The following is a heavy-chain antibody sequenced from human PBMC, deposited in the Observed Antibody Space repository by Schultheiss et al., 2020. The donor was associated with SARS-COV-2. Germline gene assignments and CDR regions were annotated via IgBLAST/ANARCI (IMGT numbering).Heavy chain of an antibody. CDR3: ARVPWDQDY. CDR2: INPNSGDT. J-gene: IGHJ4*02. V-gene: IGHV1-2*02. CDR1: GYTFTGYY. D-gene: IGHD1-26*01. Sequence: ASVKVSCKVSGYTFTGYYMHWVRQAPGQGLEWMGWINPNSGDTDYAQKFQGRVTMTRDTSISTAYMELTRLTSDDTAMYYCARVPWDQDYWGQGTLVTVSS.